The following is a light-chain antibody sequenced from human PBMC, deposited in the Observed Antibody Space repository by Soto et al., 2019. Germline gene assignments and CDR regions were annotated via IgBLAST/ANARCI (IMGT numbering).Light chain of an antibody. Sequence: QSALTQPASVSGSPGQSITISCTGTRSHVGGYIYVSWYQRHSGKAPRLMIYDVTSRPSGVSYRFSGSKSGNTASLTISGLQAEDEADYYCSSYTTSSSYVFGTGTKVTVL. V-gene: IGLV2-14*01. J-gene: IGLJ1*01. CDR1: RSHVGGYIY. CDR3: SSYTTSSSYV. CDR2: DVT.